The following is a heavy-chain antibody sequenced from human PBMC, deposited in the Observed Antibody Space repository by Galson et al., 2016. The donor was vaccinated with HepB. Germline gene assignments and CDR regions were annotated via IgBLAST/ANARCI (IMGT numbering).Heavy chain of an antibody. Sequence: QSGAEVTKPGESLRVSCKASGNNFTHLWIGWVRQMPGKGLEWMGIISLGDSDTRYGPSFEGQVTISADKSIRTAYLQWISLQASDTAMYYCAREGALEGLGFDIWGQGTMVTVSS. D-gene: IGHD3-16*01. J-gene: IGHJ3*02. V-gene: IGHV5-51*01. CDR2: ISLGDSDT. CDR3: AREGALEGLGFDI. CDR1: GNNFTHLW.